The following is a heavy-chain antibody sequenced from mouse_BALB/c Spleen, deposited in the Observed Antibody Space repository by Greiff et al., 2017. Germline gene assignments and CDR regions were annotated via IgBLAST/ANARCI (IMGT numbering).Heavy chain of an antibody. D-gene: IGHD4-1*01. CDR1: GFTFSNYW. CDR2: ISSGSSTI. V-gene: IGHV5-17*02. CDR3: ARGGTGTDY. J-gene: IGHJ2*01. Sequence: EVQLQESGGGLVQPGGSMKLSCVASGFTFSNYWMNWVRQSPEKGLEWVAYISSGSSTIYYADTVKGRFTISRDNPKNTLFLQMTSLRSEDTAMYYCARGGTGTDYWGQGTTLTVSS.